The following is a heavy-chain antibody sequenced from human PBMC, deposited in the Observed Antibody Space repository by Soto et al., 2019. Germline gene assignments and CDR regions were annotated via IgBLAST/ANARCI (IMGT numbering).Heavy chain of an antibody. CDR1: GFTFTSSA. Sequence: ASVKVSCKASGFTFTSSAVQWVRQARGQRLEWIGWIVVGSGNTNYAQKFQGRVTMTRDTSTSTVYMELSSLRSEDTAVYYCARDMTRTVVPYFDFWGQGTLVTVSS. CDR3: ARDMTRTVVPYFDF. D-gene: IGHD1-7*01. J-gene: IGHJ4*02. CDR2: IVVGSGNT. V-gene: IGHV1-58*01.